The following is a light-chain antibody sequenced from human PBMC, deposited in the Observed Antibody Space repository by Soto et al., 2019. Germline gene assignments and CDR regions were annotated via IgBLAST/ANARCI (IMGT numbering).Light chain of an antibody. J-gene: IGKJ1*01. Sequence: EIVLTQSPGALSLSPGERATLSCRASQSCSSSYLAWYQQKPGQAPRLLIYGASSRATGIPDRFSGSGSGTDFTLTISGLEPEDFAVYYCQQYGSSPTFGQGTKVDIK. CDR3: QQYGSSPT. V-gene: IGKV3-20*01. CDR1: QSCSSSY. CDR2: GAS.